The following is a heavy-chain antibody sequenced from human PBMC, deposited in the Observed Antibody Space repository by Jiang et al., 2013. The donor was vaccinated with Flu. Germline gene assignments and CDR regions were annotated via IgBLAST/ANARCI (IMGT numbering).Heavy chain of an antibody. Sequence: QLVESGGGVVQPGRSLRLSCAASGFTFSSYGMHWVRQAPGKGLEWVAVIWYDGSNKYYADSVKGRFTISRDNSKNTLYLQMNSLRAEDTAVYYCARDWGSGWHPVDYWGQGTLVTVSS. CDR2: IWYDGSNK. CDR3: ARDWGSGWHPVDY. J-gene: IGHJ4*02. D-gene: IGHD6-19*01. CDR1: GFTFSSYG. V-gene: IGHV3-33*01.